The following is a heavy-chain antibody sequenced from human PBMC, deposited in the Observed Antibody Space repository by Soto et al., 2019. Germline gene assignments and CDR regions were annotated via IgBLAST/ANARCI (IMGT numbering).Heavy chain of an antibody. J-gene: IGHJ4*02. CDR1: GYPFTGYY. Sequence: DSVKVCYKASGYPFTGYYIHWVRQAPGQGLEWMGWINPNSGGTNYAQKFQGRVTMTRDTSISTAYMELSRLRSDDTAVYYCATSKGSFSSSWYLVHLDYWGQGTMVTVSS. D-gene: IGHD6-13*01. CDR2: INPNSGGT. V-gene: IGHV1-2*02. CDR3: ATSKGSFSSSWYLVHLDY.